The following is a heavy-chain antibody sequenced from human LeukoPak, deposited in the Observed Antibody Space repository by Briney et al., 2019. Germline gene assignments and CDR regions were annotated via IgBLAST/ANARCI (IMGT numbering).Heavy chain of an antibody. CDR3: ARGRNLEWFDY. CDR1: GDFFRSYY. D-gene: IGHD3-3*01. V-gene: IGHV4-59*01. J-gene: IGHJ5*01. Sequence: PSETLSLTCTVSGDFFRSYYWSWIRQPPGKRLEWIGYIYYSGSTNYNPSLKSRVTISVDTSKNQFSLKLNSVTAADTAVYYCARGRNLEWFDYWGQGTLVTVSS. CDR2: IYYSGST.